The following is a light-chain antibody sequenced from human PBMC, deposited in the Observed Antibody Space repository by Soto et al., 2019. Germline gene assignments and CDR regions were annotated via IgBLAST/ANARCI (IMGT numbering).Light chain of an antibody. Sequence: QSALTQPASVSGSPGQSITISCTGTSSDVGGYNYVSWYQQHPGKAPKLMIYDVSNRPSGVSNRFSGSKSGNTASLTISGLQAEDEADYYCSSYTSSSLYVFGNGTKRTVL. V-gene: IGLV2-14*01. CDR2: DVS. CDR3: SSYTSSSLYV. J-gene: IGLJ1*01. CDR1: SSDVGGYNY.